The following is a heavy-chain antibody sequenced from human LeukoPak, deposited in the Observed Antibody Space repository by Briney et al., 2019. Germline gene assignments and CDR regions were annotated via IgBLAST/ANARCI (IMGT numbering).Heavy chain of an antibody. CDR3: ARGYYGSGSHCCHMDV. D-gene: IGHD3-10*01. Sequence: SETLSLTCAVYVGSFSGYYWSWIRQPPGKGLEWIGEINHSGSTNYNSSLKSQVTISVDTSKNQFSLKLSSVTAADTAVYYCARGYYGSGSHCCHMDVWGKGTTITVS. V-gene: IGHV4-34*01. J-gene: IGHJ6*03. CDR1: VGSFSGYY. CDR2: INHSGST.